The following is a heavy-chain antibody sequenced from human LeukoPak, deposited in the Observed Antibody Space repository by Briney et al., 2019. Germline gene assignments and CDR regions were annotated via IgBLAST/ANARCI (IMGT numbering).Heavy chain of an antibody. J-gene: IGHJ4*02. V-gene: IGHV4-59*01. Sequence: SETLSLTCTVSGGSISSYYWSWIRQPPGKGLEWIGYIYYSGSTNYNPSLKSRVTISVDTSKNQFSLKLSSVTAADTAVYYCAKIPHSYYYDSKTHYFDYWGQGTLVTVSS. D-gene: IGHD3-22*01. CDR3: AKIPHSYYYDSKTHYFDY. CDR1: GGSISSYY. CDR2: IYYSGST.